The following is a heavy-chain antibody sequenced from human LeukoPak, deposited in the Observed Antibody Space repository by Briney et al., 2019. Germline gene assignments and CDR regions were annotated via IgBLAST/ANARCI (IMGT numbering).Heavy chain of an antibody. D-gene: IGHD3-22*01. CDR1: GFTFSDYW. J-gene: IGHJ4*02. V-gene: IGHV3-7*03. CDR2: IKQDGSQT. CDR3: AKDKRISSGYYSY. Sequence: GGSLRLSCVASGFTFSDYWMSWVRQAPGKGLEWVANIKQDGSQTQYVDSVKGRFTISRDNAKNSLYLQMSSLRAEDTAVYYCAKDKRISSGYYSYWGQGTLVTVSS.